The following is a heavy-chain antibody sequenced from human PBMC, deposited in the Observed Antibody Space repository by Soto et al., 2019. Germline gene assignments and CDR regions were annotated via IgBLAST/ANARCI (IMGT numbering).Heavy chain of an antibody. D-gene: IGHD5-12*01. J-gene: IGHJ4*02. CDR1: GFTFSSYG. V-gene: IGHV3-30*18. CDR2: ISYDCSNK. Sequence: QVQLVESGGGVVQPGRSLRLSCAASGFTFSSYGMHWVRQAPGKGLEWVAVISYDCSNKCYADSVKGRFTISRDNTKNTLYLHMHSLIVQDTGGGYCGKAGDILATMDPYFDYWGQGTLVTVSS. CDR3: GKAGDILATMDPYFDY.